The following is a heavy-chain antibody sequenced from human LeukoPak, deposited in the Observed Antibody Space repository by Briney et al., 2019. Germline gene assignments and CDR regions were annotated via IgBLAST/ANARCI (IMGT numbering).Heavy chain of an antibody. CDR1: GGSISSHY. CDR2: IYYSGST. J-gene: IGHJ6*02. CDR3: ARGGGYGSGSRGHYGMDV. V-gene: IGHV4-59*11. Sequence: PSETLSLTCTVSGGSISSHYWSWIRQPPGKGLEWIGYIYYSGSTNYNPSLKSRVTISVDTSKNQFSLKLSSVTAADTAVYYCARGGGYGSGSRGHYGMDVWGQGTTVTVSS. D-gene: IGHD3-10*01.